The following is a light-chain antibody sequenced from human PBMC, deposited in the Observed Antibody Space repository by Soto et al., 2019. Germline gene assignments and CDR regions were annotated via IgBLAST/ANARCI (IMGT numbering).Light chain of an antibody. V-gene: IGKV1-5*03. CDR1: QTISSW. Sequence: DIKVTKSPSTLSGYVGDRVTITCRASQTISSWLAWYQQKPGKAPKLLIYKASTLKGGVPSRFSGSESGTDFTLTINGLQPEDFATYYCLQAASLPRTFGQGTKVDI. J-gene: IGKJ1*01. CDR2: KAS. CDR3: LQAASLPRT.